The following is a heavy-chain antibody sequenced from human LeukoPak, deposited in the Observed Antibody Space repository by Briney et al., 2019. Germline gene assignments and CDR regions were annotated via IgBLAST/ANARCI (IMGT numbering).Heavy chain of an antibody. CDR1: GYSISNGYY. V-gene: IGHV4-38-2*02. CDR3: ARGAEYYAIWRGYAGYSDY. D-gene: IGHD3-3*01. Sequence: SETLSLTCTVSGYSISNGYYWGWIRQPPGKGLEWVGIISHRGSTYYNPSLRSRITISLDRSKQKFSLKLTSVTAADTVVYFCARGAEYYAIWRGYAGYSDYWGQGISVTVSS. J-gene: IGHJ4*02. CDR2: ISHRGST.